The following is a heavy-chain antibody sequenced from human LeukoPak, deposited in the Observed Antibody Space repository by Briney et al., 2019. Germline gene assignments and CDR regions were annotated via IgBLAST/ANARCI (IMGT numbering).Heavy chain of an antibody. Sequence: SGTLSLTCAVSGGSLSSSNWWSWVRQPPGKGLEWIREIYHSGSTNYNPSLKSRVTISVDKSKNQFSLKLSSVTAADTAVYYCARDHAHCSSTSCYDGGYWGQGTLVTVSS. D-gene: IGHD2-2*01. CDR1: GGSLSSSNW. CDR2: IYHSGST. CDR3: ARDHAHCSSTSCYDGGY. V-gene: IGHV4-4*02. J-gene: IGHJ4*02.